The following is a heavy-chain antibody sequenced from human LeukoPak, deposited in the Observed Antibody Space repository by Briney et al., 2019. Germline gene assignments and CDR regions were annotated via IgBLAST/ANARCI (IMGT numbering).Heavy chain of an antibody. J-gene: IGHJ4*02. CDR1: GYTFTDYY. CDR3: ARANFLYCISTSCLFDY. CDR2: INPNDGET. V-gene: IGHV1-2*02. Sequence: ASVKVSCKASGYTFTDYYMHWVGQAPGQGVEWRGWINPNDGETYYAQKFQGRVTMTRDTSISTAHMQVSRLRSDDTAVYYCARANFLYCISTSCLFDYWGQGTLVTVSS. D-gene: IGHD2-2*01.